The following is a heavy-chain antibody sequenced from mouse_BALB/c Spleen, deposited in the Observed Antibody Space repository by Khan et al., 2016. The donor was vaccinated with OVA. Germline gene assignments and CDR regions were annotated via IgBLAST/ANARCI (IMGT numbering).Heavy chain of an antibody. CDR3: ARHNYGPFAY. D-gene: IGHD1-1*01. CDR2: INSDGDYI. J-gene: IGHJ3*01. V-gene: IGHV5-9-3*01. Sequence: EVELVESGGDLVKPGGSLKLSCAASGFTFSTFAMSWVRQTPEKRLEWVATINSDGDYIYYPDSVKGRFTISRDNAKNTLYLQMSSLRAGDTAMYYCARHNYGPFAYWGQGTLVTVSA. CDR1: GFTFSTFA.